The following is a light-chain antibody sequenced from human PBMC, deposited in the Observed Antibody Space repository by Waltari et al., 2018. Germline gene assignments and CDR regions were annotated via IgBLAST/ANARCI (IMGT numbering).Light chain of an antibody. Sequence: DIVMTQSPDSLAVSLGERATLNCQTIQSLFYSSNSKNYLAWYQQKPGQSPKLLIYWASTRESGVPDRFSGSGSGTDFTLTISTLQAEDVAVYYCHQYYSLFTFGPGTKVDIK. CDR3: HQYYSLFT. CDR2: WAS. V-gene: IGKV4-1*01. J-gene: IGKJ3*01. CDR1: QSLFYSSNSKNY.